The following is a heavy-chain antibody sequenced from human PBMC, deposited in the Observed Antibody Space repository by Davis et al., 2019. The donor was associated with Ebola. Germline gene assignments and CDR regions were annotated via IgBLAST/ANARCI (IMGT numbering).Heavy chain of an antibody. CDR3: ARGWLRTGLDI. CDR1: GHSVPPGG. J-gene: IGHJ3*02. D-gene: IGHD5-24*01. CDR2: TYYTSKWYN. V-gene: IGHV6-1*01. Sequence: HSQTLSLTCAISGHSVPPGGWNCIRHSPSRGLEWLGRTYYTSKWYNHYAASVKSRTTINADTSKNQFSLQLNSVTPEDTAVYYCARGWLRTGLDIWGQGTMVIVSS.